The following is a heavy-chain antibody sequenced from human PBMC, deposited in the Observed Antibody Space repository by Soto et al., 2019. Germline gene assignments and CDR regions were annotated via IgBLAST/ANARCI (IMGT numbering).Heavy chain of an antibody. J-gene: IGHJ2*01. CDR1: GDSISSSSYS. CDR2: IYFSGTTS. CDR3: AIERGRRNWYFDL. V-gene: IGHV4-39*01. D-gene: IGHD1-1*01. Sequence: SETLSLTCTVSGDSISSSSYSWGWIRQPPGEGLEWIGNIYFSGTTSYYNPSLESRVTISVDTSKNQFSLKLSSVTATDTAIYYWAIERGRRNWYFDLWGRGTLVTVAS.